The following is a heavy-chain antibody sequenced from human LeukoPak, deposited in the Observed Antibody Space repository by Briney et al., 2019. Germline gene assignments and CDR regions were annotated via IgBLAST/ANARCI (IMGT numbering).Heavy chain of an antibody. Sequence: ASVKVSCKASGYTFINYGITWVRQAPGQGLEWMGWISTYNDNTNYAQKFQGRVTMNTDTSTSTAYMELRGLTSDDTAMYYCARLLYGSGSFAPFDPWGQGTLVTVSS. CDR3: ARLLYGSGSFAPFDP. V-gene: IGHV1-18*01. CDR2: ISTYNDNT. J-gene: IGHJ5*02. D-gene: IGHD3-10*01. CDR1: GYTFINYG.